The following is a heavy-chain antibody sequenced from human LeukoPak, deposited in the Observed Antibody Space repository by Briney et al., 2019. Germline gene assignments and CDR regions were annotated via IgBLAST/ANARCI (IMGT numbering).Heavy chain of an antibody. J-gene: IGHJ5*02. CDR1: GGSISSGGYY. CDR2: IYYSGST. Sequence: PSETLSLTCTVSGGSISSGGYYWSWIRQHPGKGLEWIGYIYYSGSTYYNPSLKSRVTISVDTSKNQFSLKLSSVTAADTAVYYCARSPMMKIRYCSSTSCPQATNWLDPWGQGTLVTVSS. D-gene: IGHD2-2*01. V-gene: IGHV4-31*03. CDR3: ARSPMMKIRYCSSTSCPQATNWLDP.